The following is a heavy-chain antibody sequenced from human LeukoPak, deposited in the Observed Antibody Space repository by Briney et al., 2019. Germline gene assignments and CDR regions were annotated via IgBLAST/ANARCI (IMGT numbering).Heavy chain of an antibody. CDR1: GFTFSTYA. J-gene: IGHJ6*03. Sequence: PGGSLRLSCAASGFTFSTYAMSWVRQAPGKGLEWVSAVSGGGDRTYYADSVKGRFTISRDNSRNTVYLHMNSLRAEDTAVYHCAKKQQAGTGWNYMDVWGTGTTVTVSS. D-gene: IGHD1-1*01. CDR3: AKKQQAGTGWNYMDV. V-gene: IGHV3-23*01. CDR2: VSGGGDRT.